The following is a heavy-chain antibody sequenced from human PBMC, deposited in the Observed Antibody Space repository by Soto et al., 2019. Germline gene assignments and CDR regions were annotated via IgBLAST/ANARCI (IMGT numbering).Heavy chain of an antibody. D-gene: IGHD1-26*01. V-gene: IGHV5-51*01. Sequence: LGESLKISCKGSGYSFTSYWIGWVRQMPGKGLEWMGIIYPGDSDTRYSPSFQGQVTISADKSISTAYLQWSSLKASDTAMYYCATHVPGAPPGSYFYGMDVWGQGTTVTVSS. CDR3: ATHVPGAPPGSYFYGMDV. CDR1: GYSFTSYW. J-gene: IGHJ6*02. CDR2: IYPGDSDT.